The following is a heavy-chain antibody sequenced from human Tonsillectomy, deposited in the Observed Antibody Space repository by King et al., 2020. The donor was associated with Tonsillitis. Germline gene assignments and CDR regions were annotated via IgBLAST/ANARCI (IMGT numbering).Heavy chain of an antibody. CDR3: ARGVLGGHYYYYMDV. J-gene: IGHJ6*03. Sequence: VQLQESGPGLVKPSETLSLTCTVSNDSITNYYWSWIRQPPGKGLEWIGYIYYSGGSSYNPPLRTRVSMSVDTSDNQFSLNLSSVTTADTAVYYCARGVLGGHYYYYMDVWGKGTTVTVSS. V-gene: IGHV4-59*01. CDR2: IYYSGGS. CDR1: NDSITNYY. D-gene: IGHD3-3*02.